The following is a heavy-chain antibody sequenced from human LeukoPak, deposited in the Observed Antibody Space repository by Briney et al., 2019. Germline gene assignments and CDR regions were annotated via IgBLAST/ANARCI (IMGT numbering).Heavy chain of an antibody. D-gene: IGHD3-3*01. J-gene: IGHJ4*02. CDR1: GFTFSSYA. CDR3: AKDGLSITIFGVVIDPVDY. CDR2: ISGSGGST. Sequence: GGSLRLSCAASGFTFSSYAMSWVRQAPGKGLEWVSAISGSGGSTYYADSVKGRFTISRDNSKNTLYLQMNSLRAEDTAVYYCAKDGLSITIFGVVIDPVDYWGQGTLVTVSS. V-gene: IGHV3-23*01.